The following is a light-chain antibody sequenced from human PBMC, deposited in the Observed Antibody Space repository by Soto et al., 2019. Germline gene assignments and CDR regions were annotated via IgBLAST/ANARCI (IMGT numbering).Light chain of an antibody. V-gene: IGKV3-20*01. CDR1: QSVSSSY. Sequence: EIVLTQSPGTLSLSPGERATLSCRASQSVSSSYLAWYQQKPGQAPRLLIYGASSRATGIPDRFSGSGSWTVFTLTISRLEPEDFAVYYWQQYGSSPPYTFGQETKLEIK. CDR2: GAS. CDR3: QQYGSSPPYT. J-gene: IGKJ2*01.